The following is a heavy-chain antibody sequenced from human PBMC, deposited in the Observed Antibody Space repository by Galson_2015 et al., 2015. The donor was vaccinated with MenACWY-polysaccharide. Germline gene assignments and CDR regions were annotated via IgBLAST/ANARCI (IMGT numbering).Heavy chain of an antibody. V-gene: IGHV5-51*01. CDR2: IYPSDSDT. Sequence: QSGAEVTKPGGSLRISCKGSGYSFPTNWIGWVRQMPGKGLEWMGIIYPSDSDTRYSPSFQGQVTISADKSINTAYLQWSCLKASDTAMYYCARHYGARVDYWGQGTLVTVSS. CDR3: ARHYGARVDY. CDR1: GYSFPTNW. J-gene: IGHJ4*02. D-gene: IGHD4/OR15-4a*01.